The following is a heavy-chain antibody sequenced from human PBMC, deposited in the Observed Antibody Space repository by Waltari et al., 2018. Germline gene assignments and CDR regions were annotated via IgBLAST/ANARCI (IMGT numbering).Heavy chain of an antibody. V-gene: IGHV3-11*01. D-gene: IGHD3-3*01. CDR2: ISNNGSSL. CDR1: GFTFSDYY. Sequence: QVQLVESGGGLVKPGGSLRLSCAASGFTFSDYYMSWIRQAPGRGLEGVAYISNNGSSLYYTDSVKGRFTISRDNAKNSLYLQMNSLRAEDTAVYYCARGEERRFFDYYFMDVWGKGTTVTVSS. CDR3: ARGEERRFFDYYFMDV. J-gene: IGHJ6*03.